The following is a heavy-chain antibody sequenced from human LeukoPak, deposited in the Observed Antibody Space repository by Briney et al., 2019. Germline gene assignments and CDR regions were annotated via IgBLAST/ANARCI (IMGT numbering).Heavy chain of an antibody. CDR2: MSFDGNFE. V-gene: IGHV3-30*04. CDR3: ARVGETGTVTMELDL. J-gene: IGHJ1*01. D-gene: IGHD5-24*01. Sequence: GGSLLLSCAASGFPFADYSLHWVRRAPGKGLEWVALMSFDGNFENFADSVKGRFTISRDTARNTLYLHMGSLGVEDSAAYYCARVGETGTVTMELDLWGQGALVTVSS. CDR1: GFPFADYS.